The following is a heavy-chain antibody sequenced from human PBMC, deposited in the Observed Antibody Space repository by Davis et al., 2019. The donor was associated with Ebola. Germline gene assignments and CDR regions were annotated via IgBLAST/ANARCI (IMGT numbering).Heavy chain of an antibody. CDR1: GGNFRLYT. CDR2: ITPVLGTP. D-gene: IGHD1-1*01. CDR3: ARAQFPTTSDH. J-gene: IGHJ4*02. Sequence: AASVKVSCKASGGNFRLYTITWVRQAPGQGLEWMGGITPVLGTPKYAQKFQGRVTMTTDTSTSTAYMEVGSLRSDDTAVYYCARAQFPTTSDHWGQGTLVTVSS. V-gene: IGHV1-69*16.